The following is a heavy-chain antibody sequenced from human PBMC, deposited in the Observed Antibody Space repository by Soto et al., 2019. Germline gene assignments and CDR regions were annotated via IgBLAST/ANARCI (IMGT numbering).Heavy chain of an antibody. CDR1: GYTFTSYG. CDR2: ISAYNGNT. V-gene: IGHV1-18*01. J-gene: IGHJ5*02. CDR3: ARASGYAFGYWFDP. Sequence: QVQLVQSGAEVKKPGASVKVSCKASGYTFTSYGISWVRQAPGQGLEWMGWISAYNGNTNYAQKLQGRVTIAPDTSTSTAYMELRSLGSDATAVYYCARASGYAFGYWFDPWGQGTLVTVSS. D-gene: IGHD5-12*01.